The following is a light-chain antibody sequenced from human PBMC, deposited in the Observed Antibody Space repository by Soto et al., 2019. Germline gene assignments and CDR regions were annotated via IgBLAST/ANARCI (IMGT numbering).Light chain of an antibody. J-gene: IGLJ3*02. Sequence: QPVLTQPPSASGTPGQRVTISCSGSSSNIGANYVYWYQHLPGTTPKLLIYRNNQRPSGVPDRFSGSKSGTSASLAISGLRSEDEADYYCVAWDDSLSGWVFGGGTQLTVL. CDR3: VAWDDSLSGWV. CDR1: SSNIGANY. CDR2: RNN. V-gene: IGLV1-47*01.